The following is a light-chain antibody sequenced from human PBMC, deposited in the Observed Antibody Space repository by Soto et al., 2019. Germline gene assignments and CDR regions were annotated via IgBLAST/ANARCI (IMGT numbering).Light chain of an antibody. CDR2: DVS. V-gene: IGLV2-14*01. CDR3: SSYTSSSTLGV. J-gene: IGLJ1*01. Sequence: QSALTQPVSVSGSPGQSITISCTGTSSDVGGYNYVSWYQQHPGKAPKVMIYDVSNRPSGVSNRFSGSKSGNTASLTISGLQAEDEADYYCSSYTSSSTLGVFGTGTKLTVL. CDR1: SSDVGGYNY.